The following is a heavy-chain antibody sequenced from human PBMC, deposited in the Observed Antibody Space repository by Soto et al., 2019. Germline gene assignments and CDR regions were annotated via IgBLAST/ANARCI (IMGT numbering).Heavy chain of an antibody. D-gene: IGHD2-2*01. CDR1: GGTFSSYA. V-gene: IGHV1-69*12. CDR2: IIPIFGTA. J-gene: IGHJ3*02. CDR3: AARYCISTSCYRSNAFDI. Sequence: QVQLVQSGAEVKKPGSSVKVSCKASGGTFSSYAISWVRQAPGQGLEWMGGIIPIFGTANYAQKFQGRVTITADESTSTAYMELSSLRSEDTAVYYCAARYCISTSCYRSNAFDIWGQGTMVTVSS.